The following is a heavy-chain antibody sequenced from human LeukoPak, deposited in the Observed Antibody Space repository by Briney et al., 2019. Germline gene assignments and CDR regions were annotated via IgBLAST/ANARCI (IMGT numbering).Heavy chain of an antibody. CDR3: ARARNDYDSNGFSLLDY. Sequence: GGSLRLSCAASGFTFSSSWMHWVRQPPGKGLVWVSRINSDGSSTTYADSVKGRFTISRDNSKNTLYLQMNSLRAEDTALYYCARARNDYDSNGFSLLDYWGQGTLVTVSS. D-gene: IGHD3-22*01. J-gene: IGHJ4*02. CDR1: GFTFSSSW. V-gene: IGHV3-74*01. CDR2: INSDGSST.